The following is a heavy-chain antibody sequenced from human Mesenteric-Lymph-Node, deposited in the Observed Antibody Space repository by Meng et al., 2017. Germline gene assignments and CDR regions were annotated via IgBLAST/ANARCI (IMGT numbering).Heavy chain of an antibody. CDR2: INHSGST. J-gene: IGHJ5*02. V-gene: IGHV4-34*01. D-gene: IGHD4-17*01. Sequence: QVQRQQWWPGLLKPSETLSLTCAVYGGSFSGYYWSWIRQPPGKGLEWIGEINHSGSTNYNPSLKSRVTISVDTSKNQFSLKLSSVTAADTAVYYCARRYGASAYNWFDPWGQGTLVTVSS. CDR1: GGSFSGYY. CDR3: ARRYGASAYNWFDP.